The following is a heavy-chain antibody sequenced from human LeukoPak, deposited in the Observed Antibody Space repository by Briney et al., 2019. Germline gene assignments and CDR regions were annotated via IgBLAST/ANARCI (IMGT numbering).Heavy chain of an antibody. V-gene: IGHV4-38-2*02. Sequence: PSETLSLSCAVYGGSFSGYYWGWIRQPPGKGLEWIGSICHSGSTYYNPSLKSRVTMSLDTSKNQFSLKLSSVTAADTAVYYCARDGPYYYDSSGYYDAFDIWGQGTMVTVSS. CDR2: ICHSGST. D-gene: IGHD3-22*01. J-gene: IGHJ3*02. CDR1: GGSFSGYY. CDR3: ARDGPYYYDSSGYYDAFDI.